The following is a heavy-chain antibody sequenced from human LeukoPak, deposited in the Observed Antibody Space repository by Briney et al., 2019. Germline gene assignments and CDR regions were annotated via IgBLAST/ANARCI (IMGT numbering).Heavy chain of an antibody. CDR3: AREGFYDILTGYPFYYYYYYMDV. CDR1: GGSISSYY. V-gene: IGHV4-4*07. J-gene: IGHJ6*03. Sequence: SSETLSLTCTVSGGSISSYYWSWIRQPAGKGLEWIGRIYTSGSTNYNPSLKSRVTMSVDTSKNQFSLKLSSVTAADTAVYYCAREGFYDILTGYPFYYYYYYMDVWGKGTTVTVSS. D-gene: IGHD3-9*01. CDR2: IYTSGST.